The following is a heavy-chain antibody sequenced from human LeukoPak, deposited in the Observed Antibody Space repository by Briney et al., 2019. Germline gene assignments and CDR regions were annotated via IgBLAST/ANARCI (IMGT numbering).Heavy chain of an antibody. CDR3: ARDLRVVVTAPTTCFDY. Sequence: GASVKVSCKASGYTFASYGISWVRQAPGQGLEWMGWISAYNGNTNYAQKLQGRVTMTTDTSTSTAYMELRSLRSDDTAVYYCARDLRVVVTAPTTCFDYWGQGTLVTVSS. CDR2: ISAYNGNT. CDR1: GYTFASYG. V-gene: IGHV1-18*01. D-gene: IGHD2-21*02. J-gene: IGHJ4*02.